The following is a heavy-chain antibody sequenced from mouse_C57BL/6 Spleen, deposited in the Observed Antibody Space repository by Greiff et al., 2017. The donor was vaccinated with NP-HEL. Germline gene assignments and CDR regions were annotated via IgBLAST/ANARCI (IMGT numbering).Heavy chain of an antibody. V-gene: IGHV1-64*01. CDR1: GYTFTSSW. CDR2: IHPNSGST. CDR3: ARPTAQADY. D-gene: IGHD3-2*02. J-gene: IGHJ2*01. Sequence: VQLQQPGAELVKPGASVKLSCKASGYTFTSSWMHWVKQRPGQGLEWIGMIHPNSGSTNYNEKFKSKATLTVDKSSSTAYMQLSSLTSEDAAVYYCARPTAQADYWGQGTTLTVSS.